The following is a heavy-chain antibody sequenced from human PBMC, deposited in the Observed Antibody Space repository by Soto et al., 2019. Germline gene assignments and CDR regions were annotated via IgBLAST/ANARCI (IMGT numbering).Heavy chain of an antibody. J-gene: IGHJ4*02. CDR2: IYYSGST. CDR3: ASEKRKYCDFDC. CDR1: GGSISSGDYY. D-gene: IGHD2-15*01. V-gene: IGHV4-30-4*01. Sequence: SETLSLTCTVSGGSISSGDYYWSWIRQPPGKGLEWIGYIYYSGSTYYNPSLKSRVTISVDTSKNQFSLKLSSVTAADTAVYYCASEKRKYCDFDCWGQGTLVTVSS.